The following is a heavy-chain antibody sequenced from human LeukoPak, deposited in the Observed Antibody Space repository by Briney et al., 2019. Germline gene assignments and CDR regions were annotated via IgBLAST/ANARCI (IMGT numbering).Heavy chain of an antibody. D-gene: IGHD2-21*01. J-gene: IGHJ4*02. Sequence: GGSLRLSCAASGFTFSSYAMNWVRQSPGKGLEWISYISSSGTSIYYADSVKGRFTISRDNPRNPLYLQIHSLRAEDTAVYYCARDLFFGRAYWGQGTLVTVSS. CDR3: ARDLFFGRAY. V-gene: IGHV3-48*01. CDR2: ISSSGTSI. CDR1: GFTFSSYA.